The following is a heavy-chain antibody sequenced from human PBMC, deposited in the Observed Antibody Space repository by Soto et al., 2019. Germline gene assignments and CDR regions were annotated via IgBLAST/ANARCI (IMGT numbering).Heavy chain of an antibody. CDR1: GGSIGIYY. D-gene: IGHD3-10*01. CDR2: VHHSGTT. Sequence: QVHLQESGPGLVKPSETLSLICTVSGGSIGIYYWNWIRQSPGKGLEWIGYVHHSGTTSYNPSLEGRATISLDTSKNQFSLRLSSVTAADTAVYYCARRWSGTDDWGQGTLVTVSS. J-gene: IGHJ4*02. V-gene: IGHV4-59*01. CDR3: ARRWSGTDD.